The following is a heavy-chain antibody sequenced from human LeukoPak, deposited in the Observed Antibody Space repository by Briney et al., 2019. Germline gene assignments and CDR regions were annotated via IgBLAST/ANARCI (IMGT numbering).Heavy chain of an antibody. CDR1: GFTFSSYA. CDR3: ARESYYYGSGSCYLDY. D-gene: IGHD3-10*01. Sequence: PGGSLRLSCAASGFTFSSYAMRWVRQAPGKGLEWVAVISYDGSNKYYADSVKGRFTISRDNAKNSLYLQMNSLRSEDTAVYYCARESYYYGSGSCYLDYWGQGTLVTVTS. J-gene: IGHJ4*02. CDR2: ISYDGSNK. V-gene: IGHV3-30-3*01.